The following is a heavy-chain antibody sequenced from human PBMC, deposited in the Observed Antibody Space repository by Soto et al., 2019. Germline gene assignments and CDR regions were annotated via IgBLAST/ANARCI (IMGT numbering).Heavy chain of an antibody. Sequence: QVQLVQSGAEVKKPGASVKVSCKASGYTFTSYGISWVRQAPGQGLEWMGWISAYNGNTNYAQKLQGRVTMTTDTYTSTAYLELRSQRSDETAVYYCARRGATGTWDHYNCFDPWGPGTLVTVSS. CDR3: ARRGATGTWDHYNCFDP. CDR2: ISAYNGNT. V-gene: IGHV1-18*01. CDR1: GYTFTSYG. J-gene: IGHJ5*02. D-gene: IGHD6-13*01.